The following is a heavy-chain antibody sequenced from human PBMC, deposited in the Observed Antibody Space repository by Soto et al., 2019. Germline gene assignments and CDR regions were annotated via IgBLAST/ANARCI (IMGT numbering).Heavy chain of an antibody. CDR1: GFTFSSYG. CDR3: ARGSSGWYRD. CDR2: IWYDGSNK. J-gene: IGHJ4*02. D-gene: IGHD6-19*01. V-gene: IGHV3-33*01. Sequence: QVQLVESGGGVVQPGRSLRLSCAASGFTFSSYGMHWVRQAPGKGLEWVAVIWYDGSNKYYADSVKGRFTISRDNSKNTPYLQMNSLRAEDTAVYYCARGSSGWYRDWGQGTLVTVSS.